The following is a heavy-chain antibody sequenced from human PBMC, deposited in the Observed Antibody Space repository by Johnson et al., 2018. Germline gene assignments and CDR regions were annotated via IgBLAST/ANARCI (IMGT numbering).Heavy chain of an antibody. CDR2: IKKDGSEK. J-gene: IGHJ1*01. D-gene: IGHD4-17*01. CDR1: GFTFSNYW. Sequence: VQLVESGGGLVQPGGSLRLSCAASGFTFSNYWMGWVRQAPGKGLEWVANIKKDGSEKYYVDSLKGRFTISREKAKNSLYQQMNSLRGEDTAVYYCARRGDYDEGYFQHWGQGTLVIVSS. CDR3: ARRGDYDEGYFQH. V-gene: IGHV3-7*01.